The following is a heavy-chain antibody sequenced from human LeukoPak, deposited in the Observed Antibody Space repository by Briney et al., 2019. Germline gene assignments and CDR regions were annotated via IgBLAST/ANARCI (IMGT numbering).Heavy chain of an antibody. V-gene: IGHV1-8*01. CDR2: TNPISGYT. J-gene: IGHJ3*02. D-gene: IGHD6-13*01. CDR3: ARGNRLYSSSWYSLAFDI. CDR1: GYTFTSYD. Sequence: ASVKVSCKASGYTFTSYDINWMRQATGQGLEWMGWTNPISGYTGHAQKFQGRVTMTRNTSISTAYMELSSLRSEDTAVYYCARGNRLYSSSWYSLAFDIWGQGTMVTVSS.